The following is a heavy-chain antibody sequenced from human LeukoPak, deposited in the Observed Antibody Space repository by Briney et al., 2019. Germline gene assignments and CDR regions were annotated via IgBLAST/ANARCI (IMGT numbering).Heavy chain of an antibody. V-gene: IGHV1-2*02. CDR2: INPNSGGT. D-gene: IGHD3-10*01. CDR3: ARDKGITMVRGAIDY. Sequence: ASVKVSCKASGYTFTGYYMHWVRQAPGQGREGMGWINPNSGGTNYAQKFQGRVTMTRDTSISKAYMELRSLRSDDTAVYYCARDKGITMVRGAIDYWGQGTLVTVSS. CDR1: GYTFTGYY. J-gene: IGHJ4*02.